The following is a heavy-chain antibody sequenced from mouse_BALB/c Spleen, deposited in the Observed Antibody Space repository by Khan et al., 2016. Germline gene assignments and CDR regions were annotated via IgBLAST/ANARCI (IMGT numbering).Heavy chain of an antibody. Sequence: QVQLQQSGAELMKPGASMKISCKATGYTLSNYWIEWVRQRPGHGLEWIGEILPGSGHTNCNEKFMGKATFTAETSSNTAYMQLSSLISEDSAVFERARNSDSCWCWYGGQGTMVTVSA. CDR3: ARNSDSCWCWY. D-gene: IGHD2-12*01. CDR2: ILPGSGHT. CDR1: GYTLSNYW. J-gene: IGHJ3*01. V-gene: IGHV1-9*01.